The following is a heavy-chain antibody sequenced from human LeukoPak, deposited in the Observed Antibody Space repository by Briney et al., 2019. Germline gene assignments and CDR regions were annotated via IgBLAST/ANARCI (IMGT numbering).Heavy chain of an antibody. D-gene: IGHD2-2*01. CDR2: IYYSGST. V-gene: IGHV4-59*01. Sequence: SETLSLTCTVSGGSISDYYWSWIRQSPGKGLEWIGYIYYSGSTNYNPSLKSRVTISVDTSKNQFSLKLSSVTAADTAVYYCARGEGYCSSTSCYDSSHAFDIWGQGTMVTVSS. J-gene: IGHJ3*02. CDR3: ARGEGYCSSTSCYDSSHAFDI. CDR1: GGSISDYY.